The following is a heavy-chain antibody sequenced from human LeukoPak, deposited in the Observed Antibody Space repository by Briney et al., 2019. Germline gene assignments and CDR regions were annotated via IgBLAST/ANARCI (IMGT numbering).Heavy chain of an antibody. CDR3: ARGLYSSGWGPSHYYMDA. Sequence: SETLSLTCTVSGGSIRSYYWSWIRLPPGKGLEWIGFISYTGDANYSPSLKSRLTISVDKSKNQFSLKLTSVTAADTAVYFCARGLYSSGWGPSHYYMDAWGEGTTVAVSS. CDR2: ISYTGDA. V-gene: IGHV4-59*01. D-gene: IGHD6-19*01. J-gene: IGHJ6*03. CDR1: GGSIRSYY.